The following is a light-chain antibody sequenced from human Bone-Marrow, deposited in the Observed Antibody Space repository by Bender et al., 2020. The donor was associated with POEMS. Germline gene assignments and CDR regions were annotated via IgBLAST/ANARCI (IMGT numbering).Light chain of an antibody. V-gene: IGLV1-44*01. CDR1: SSNIGAHA. CDR2: SSH. CDR3: AVWDDSLTGV. Sequence: QSVLTQPPSASGTPGQRVTISCSGGSSNIGAHAVNWYQHLPGTAPKLLIYSSHRRPSEVPDRFSGSRSGTSASLAISGLQSEDEADYYCAVWDDSLTGVFGGGTKLTVL. J-gene: IGLJ3*02.